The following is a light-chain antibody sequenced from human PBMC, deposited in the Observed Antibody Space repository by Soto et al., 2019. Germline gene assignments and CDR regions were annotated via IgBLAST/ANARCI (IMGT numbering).Light chain of an antibody. CDR2: DNN. Sequence: QSVLTQSPSVSAAPGQKVTISCSGSSSNIGNNYGSWYQQLPGTAPKLLIYDNNKRPSGIPDRFSGSKSGTSGTLDITGLQTGDEADYYCATWDGSLPGEVFGGGTKVTVL. CDR1: SSNIGNNY. J-gene: IGLJ2*01. CDR3: ATWDGSLPGEV. V-gene: IGLV1-51*01.